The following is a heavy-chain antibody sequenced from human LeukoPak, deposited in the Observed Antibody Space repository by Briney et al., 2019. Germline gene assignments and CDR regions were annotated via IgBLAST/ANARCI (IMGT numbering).Heavy chain of an antibody. D-gene: IGHD2-2*01. V-gene: IGHV4-39*07. CDR2: IYYSGST. CDR3: ARVRVVVPAAFCYFDY. Sequence: GSLRLSCAASGFTFSSYSMNWVRQPPGKGLEWTGSIYYSGSTYYNPSLKSRVTISVDTSKNQFSLRLSSVTAADTAVYYCARVRVVVPAAFCYFDYWGQGTLVTVSS. J-gene: IGHJ4*02. CDR1: GFTFSSYS.